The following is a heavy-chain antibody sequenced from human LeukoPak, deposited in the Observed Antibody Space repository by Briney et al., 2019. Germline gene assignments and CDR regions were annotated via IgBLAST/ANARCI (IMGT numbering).Heavy chain of an antibody. Sequence: GGSLRLSCAASGFTFSSYWMSWVRQAPGKGLEWVANIKQDGSEKYYVDSVKGRFAISRDNAKNSLYLQMNSLRAEDTAVYYCARDYGIPLLGYYYYGMDVWGQGTTVTVSS. J-gene: IGHJ6*02. D-gene: IGHD5-18*01. CDR3: ARDYGIPLLGYYYYGMDV. CDR1: GFTFSSYW. CDR2: IKQDGSEK. V-gene: IGHV3-7*03.